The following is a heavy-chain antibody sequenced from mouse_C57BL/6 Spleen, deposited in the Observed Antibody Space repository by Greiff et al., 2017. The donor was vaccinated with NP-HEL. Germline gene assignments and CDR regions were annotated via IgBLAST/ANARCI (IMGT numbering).Heavy chain of an antibody. CDR3: ARGGGVVDPYYFDY. Sequence: EVMLVESGGGLVQSGRSLRLSCATSGFTFSDFYMEWVRQAPGKGLEWIAASRNKANDYTTEYSASVKGRFIVSRDTSQSILYLQMNALRAEDTAIYYCARGGGVVDPYYFDYWGQGTTLTVSS. D-gene: IGHD1-1*01. V-gene: IGHV7-1*01. CDR1: GFTFSDFY. J-gene: IGHJ2*01. CDR2: SRNKANDYTT.